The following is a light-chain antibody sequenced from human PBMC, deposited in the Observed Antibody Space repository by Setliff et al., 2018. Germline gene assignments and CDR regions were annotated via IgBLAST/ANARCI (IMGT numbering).Light chain of an antibody. J-gene: IGLJ1*01. CDR1: KLGDKY. V-gene: IGLV3-1*01. CDR2: QDT. Sequence: YELTQPPSVSVSPGQTASITCSGDKLGDKYACWYQQKPGQSPVLVIYQDTKRPSGIPERFSGSNSGNTATLTISGTQAMDGADYYCQAWDSSTGVFGTGTKVTVL. CDR3: QAWDSSTGV.